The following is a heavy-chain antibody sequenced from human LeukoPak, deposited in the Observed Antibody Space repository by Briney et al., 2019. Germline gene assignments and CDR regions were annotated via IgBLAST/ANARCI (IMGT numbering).Heavy chain of an antibody. J-gene: IGHJ3*02. CDR3: ARRYYDILTGPGAFDI. V-gene: IGHV5-51*01. Sequence: GESLKISCKDSGYSFTSYWIGWVRQMPGKGLEWMGIIYPGDSDTRYSPSFQGQVTISADKSISTAYLQWSSLKASDTAMYYCARRYYDILTGPGAFDIWGQGTMVTVSS. CDR1: GYSFTSYW. D-gene: IGHD3-9*01. CDR2: IYPGDSDT.